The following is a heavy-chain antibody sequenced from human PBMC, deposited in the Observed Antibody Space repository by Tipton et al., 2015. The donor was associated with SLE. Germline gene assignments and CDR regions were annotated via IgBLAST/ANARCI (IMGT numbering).Heavy chain of an antibody. CDR2: IYYTGST. CDR3: ARDTSGNYYRFDS. CDR1: GASISSQY. V-gene: IGHV4-59*11. J-gene: IGHJ4*02. Sequence: TLSLTCTVSGASISSQYWNWIRQPPGKGLEWIGYIYYTGSTSYNPSPKSRVTISVDMSKNQFSLNLRSVTAADTAVYYCARDTSGNYYRFDSWGQGTLVTVSS. D-gene: IGHD3-22*01.